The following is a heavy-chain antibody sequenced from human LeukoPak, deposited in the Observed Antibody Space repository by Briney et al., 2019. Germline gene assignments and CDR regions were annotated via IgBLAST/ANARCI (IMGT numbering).Heavy chain of an antibody. D-gene: IGHD1-26*01. V-gene: IGHV1-69*06. Sequence: ASVPVSCKASGGTFSSYAISWVRQAPGQGLEWMGGIIPIFGTAKYAPKSQGRVTITGGKSKSTAHIQLNSLRSDAPGVDYCSRADSGSSGGGVYCYYMDVWGKGTAVTVSS. CDR2: IIPIFGTA. CDR1: GGTFSSYA. J-gene: IGHJ6*03. CDR3: SRADSGSSGGGVYCYYMDV.